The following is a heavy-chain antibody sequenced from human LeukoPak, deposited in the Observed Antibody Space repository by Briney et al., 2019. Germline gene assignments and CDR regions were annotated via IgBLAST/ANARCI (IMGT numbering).Heavy chain of an antibody. CDR2: IYSGGST. J-gene: IGHJ5*02. CDR3: ARGGAAAGDL. CDR1: GFTFSNYA. V-gene: IGHV3-66*01. D-gene: IGHD6-13*01. Sequence: GGSLRLSCAAPGFTFSNYAMTWVRQAPGKGLEWVSVIYSGGSTYYADSVKGRFTISRDNSKNTLYLQMNSLRAEDTAVYYCARGGAAAGDLWGQGTLVTVSS.